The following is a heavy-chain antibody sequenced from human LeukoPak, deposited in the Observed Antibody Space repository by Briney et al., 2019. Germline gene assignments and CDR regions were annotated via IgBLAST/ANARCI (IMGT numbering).Heavy chain of an antibody. D-gene: IGHD5-12*01. CDR1: GYTFTSYY. J-gene: IGHJ6*03. Sequence: ASVKVSCKASGYTFTSYYMHWVRQAPGQGLEWMGIINPSGGSTSYAQKFQGRVTMTRDMSTSTVYMELSSLRSEDTAVYYCARSFPSRASNIVATIRPYYYYYYMDVWGKGTMVTVSS. CDR2: INPSGGST. CDR3: ARSFPSRASNIVATIRPYYYYYYMDV. V-gene: IGHV1-46*01.